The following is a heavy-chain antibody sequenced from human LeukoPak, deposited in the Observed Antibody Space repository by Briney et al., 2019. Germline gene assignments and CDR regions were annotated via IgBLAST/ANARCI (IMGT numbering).Heavy chain of an antibody. CDR2: TYYRSKWSD. Sequence: SQTLSLTCAISGDSFSSNSAAWTWIRQSPSRGLEWLGRTYYRSKWSDDYAVSVKSRITINPDTSKNQFSLHLNSMTPEDTAIYYCARGRVTTIANYYYYYIDVWGEGTTVTVSS. CDR3: ARGRVTTIANYYYYYIDV. V-gene: IGHV6-1*01. J-gene: IGHJ6*03. D-gene: IGHD4-17*01. CDR1: GDSFSSNSAA.